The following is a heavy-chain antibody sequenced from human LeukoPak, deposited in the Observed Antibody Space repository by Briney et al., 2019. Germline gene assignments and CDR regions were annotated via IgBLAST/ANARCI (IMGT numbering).Heavy chain of an antibody. CDR3: ATDATGTTVRYDAFDI. CDR2: ISSSSSTT. Sequence: GGSLRLSCAASGFTFSTYSMNWVRQAPGKGLEWVSYISSSSSTTYYADSVKGRFTISRDNAKNSLYLQMNSLRAEDTALYHCATDATGTTVRYDAFDIWGQGTMVTVSS. D-gene: IGHD1-1*01. J-gene: IGHJ3*02. CDR1: GFTFSTYS. V-gene: IGHV3-48*01.